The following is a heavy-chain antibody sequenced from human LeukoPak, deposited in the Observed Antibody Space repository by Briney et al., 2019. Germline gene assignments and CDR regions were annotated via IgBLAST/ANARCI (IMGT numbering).Heavy chain of an antibody. CDR1: GFSFSSYG. J-gene: IGHJ4*02. Sequence: GRSLRLSCAASGFSFSSYGMHWVRQAPGKGLEWVAIVSNDGSTKYYADSVKGRSTISRDNSKNTLYLQMDSLRAEDSAVYYCAKDEGNTALSTHYFDYWGQGTLVTVSS. D-gene: IGHD5-18*01. CDR3: AKDEGNTALSTHYFDY. V-gene: IGHV3-30*18. CDR2: VSNDGSTK.